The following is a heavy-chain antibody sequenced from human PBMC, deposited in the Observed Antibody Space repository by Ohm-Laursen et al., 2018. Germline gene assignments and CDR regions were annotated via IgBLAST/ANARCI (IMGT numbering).Heavy chain of an antibody. CDR2: IYYSGST. D-gene: IGHD3-10*01. V-gene: IGHV4-59*07. CDR1: GGSISSYY. J-gene: IGHJ4*02. CDR3: ARTTYYYGSGSYYNDY. Sequence: SDTLSLTCRVSGGSISSYYWSWIRQPPGKGLEWIGYIYYSGSTNYNPSLKSRVTISVDTSKNQFSLKLSSVTAADTAVYYCARTTYYYGSGSYYNDYWGQGTLVTVSS.